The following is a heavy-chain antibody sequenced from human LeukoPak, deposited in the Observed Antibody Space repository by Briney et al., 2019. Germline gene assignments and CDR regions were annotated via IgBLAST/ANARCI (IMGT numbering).Heavy chain of an antibody. V-gene: IGHV3-64*01. CDR2: ISTNGGST. CDR3: AKDTERYCSGGSCYYFDY. J-gene: IGHJ4*02. CDR1: GFXFSNYD. Sequence: GGSLRLSCAASGFXFSNYDMHWVRQAPGKGLKYVSHISTNGGSTYYAISVKGRFTISRDNSKNTLYLQMSSLRAEDTAVYYCAKDTERYCSGGSCYYFDYWGQGTLVTVSS. D-gene: IGHD2-15*01.